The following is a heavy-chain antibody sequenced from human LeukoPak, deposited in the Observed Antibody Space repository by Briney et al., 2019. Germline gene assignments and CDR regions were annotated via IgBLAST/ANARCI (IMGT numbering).Heavy chain of an antibody. V-gene: IGHV3-48*02. CDR3: ASLPGGYFDY. CDR2: ISSSSSTI. CDR1: GFTFSSYS. J-gene: IGHJ4*02. D-gene: IGHD3-16*01. Sequence: GALRLSCAASGFTFSSYSMNWVRQAPGKGLEWVSYISSSSSTIYYADSVKGRFTISRDNAKNSLYLQTNSLRDEDTAVYYCASLPGGYFDYWGQGTLVTVSS.